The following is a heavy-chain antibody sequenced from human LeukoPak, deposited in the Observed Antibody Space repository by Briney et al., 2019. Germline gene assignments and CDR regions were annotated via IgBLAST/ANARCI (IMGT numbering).Heavy chain of an antibody. V-gene: IGHV1-18*01. CDR1: GYTFTSYG. CDR3: ARDQRATPSSRVDY. D-gene: IGHD2-15*01. J-gene: IGHJ4*02. CDR2: ISAYNGNT. Sequence: ASVKVSCKASGYTFTSYGISWVRQAPGQGLEWMGWISAYNGNTNYAQKLQGRVTMTTDTSTSTAYMELRSLRSDDTAVYYCARDQRATPSSRVDYWGQGTLVTVSS.